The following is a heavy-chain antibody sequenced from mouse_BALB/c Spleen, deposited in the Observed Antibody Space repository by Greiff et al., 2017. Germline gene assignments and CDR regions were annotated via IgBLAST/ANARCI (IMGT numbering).Heavy chain of an antibody. CDR1: GFTFSSYT. V-gene: IGHV5-9*03. Sequence: EVKVVESGGGLVKPGGSLKLSCAASGFTFSSYTMSWVRQTPEKRLEWVATISSGGGNTYYPDSVKGRFTISRDNAKNNLYLQMSSLRSEDTALYYCARLGGNYPFYWYFDVWGAGTTVTVSS. CDR3: ARLGGNYPFYWYFDV. CDR2: ISSGGGNT. D-gene: IGHD2-1*01. J-gene: IGHJ1*01.